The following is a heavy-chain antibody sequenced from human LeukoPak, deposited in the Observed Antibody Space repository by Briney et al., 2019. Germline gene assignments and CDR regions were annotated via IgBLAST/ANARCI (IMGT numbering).Heavy chain of an antibody. Sequence: ASVKVSCKASGYTFTGYYMHWVRQAPGQGLEWMGWINPNSGGTNYAQKFQGRVTITTDESTSTAYMELSSLRSEDTAVYYCARGQDAFDIWGQGAMVTVSS. J-gene: IGHJ3*02. CDR3: ARGQDAFDI. CDR1: GYTFTGYY. V-gene: IGHV1-2*02. CDR2: INPNSGGT.